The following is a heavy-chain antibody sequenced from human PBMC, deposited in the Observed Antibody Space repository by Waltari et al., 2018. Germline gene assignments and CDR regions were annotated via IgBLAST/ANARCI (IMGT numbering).Heavy chain of an antibody. Sequence: QITLKESGPTLVKPTQTLTLTCTFSGFSLSTSGVGVGWIRQPPGKALEWLALIYWNDDKRYSPSLKSRLTITKDTSKNHVVLTMTNMDPVDTATYYCAHKVRAPIVVVPAEYYFDYWGQGTLVTVSS. CDR2: IYWNDDK. CDR3: AHKVRAPIVVVPAEYYFDY. D-gene: IGHD2-2*01. V-gene: IGHV2-5*01. J-gene: IGHJ4*02. CDR1: GFSLSTSGVG.